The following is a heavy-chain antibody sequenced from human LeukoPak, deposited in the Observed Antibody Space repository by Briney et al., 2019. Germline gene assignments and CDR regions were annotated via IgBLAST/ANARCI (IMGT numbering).Heavy chain of an antibody. CDR3: AKYRDIFPTPPDC. J-gene: IGHJ4*02. V-gene: IGHV3-23*01. CDR1: GLTFSSYA. CDR2: IFGSGEST. D-gene: IGHD3-3*02. Sequence: GGSLRLSCAASGLTFSSYAMTWDRQAPGKGLEWVSSIFGSGESTYYTDSVKGRFTISRDNSKNTVYLQVNSLRVEGTATYYCAKYRDIFPTPPDCWGQGTLVTVSS.